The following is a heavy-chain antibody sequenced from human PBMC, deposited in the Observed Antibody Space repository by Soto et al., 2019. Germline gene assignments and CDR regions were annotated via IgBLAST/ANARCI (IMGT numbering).Heavy chain of an antibody. CDR2: IYYSGST. D-gene: IGHD4-17*01. CDR3: ARGILSYHGDYYYYGMDV. J-gene: IGHJ6*02. Sequence: PSETLSLTCTVSGGSMSGFHWSWIRQPPGKGLEWIGYIYYSGSTNYNPSLKSRVTISVDTSKNQFSLKLSSVTAADTAVYYCARGILSYHGDYYYYGMDVWGQGTTVTVSS. CDR1: GGSMSGFH. V-gene: IGHV4-59*01.